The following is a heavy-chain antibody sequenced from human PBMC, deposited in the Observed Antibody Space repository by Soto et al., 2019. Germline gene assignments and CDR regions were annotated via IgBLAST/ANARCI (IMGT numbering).Heavy chain of an antibody. CDR1: GFTFSGSA. CDR3: TRWDSTVTILAYYYGMDV. J-gene: IGHJ6*02. V-gene: IGHV3-73*01. CDR2: IRRRADDYAT. D-gene: IGHD4-17*01. Sequence: EVQLVESGGGLVQPGGALKLSCAASGFTFSGSAIHWVRQASVKGLEWVGRIRRRADDYATAYAASVKGRFTISRDDSQNTAYLQMNSLKTEDTAVYYCTRWDSTVTILAYYYGMDVWGRGTTVTVSS.